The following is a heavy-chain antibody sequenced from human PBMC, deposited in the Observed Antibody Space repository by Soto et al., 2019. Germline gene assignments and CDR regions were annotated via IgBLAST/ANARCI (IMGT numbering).Heavy chain of an antibody. CDR1: CGSVSSGSYY. V-gene: IGHV4-61*01. J-gene: IGHJ3*02. CDR3: ARGGRLGYCSGGSCLDAFDI. Sequence: PSETLSLTCTVSCGSVSSGSYYWSWIRQPPGKGLEWIGYIYYSGSTNYNPSLKSRVTISVDTSKNQFSLKLSSVTAADTAVYYCARGGRLGYCSGGSCLDAFDIWGKGTMVTVSS. D-gene: IGHD2-15*01. CDR2: IYYSGST.